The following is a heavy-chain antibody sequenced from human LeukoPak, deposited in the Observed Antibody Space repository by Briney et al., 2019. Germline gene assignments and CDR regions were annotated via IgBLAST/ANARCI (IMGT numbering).Heavy chain of an antibody. D-gene: IGHD3-3*02. CDR3: ARVIFAAYYYYGMDV. CDR2: INHSGST. V-gene: IGHV4-39*07. J-gene: IGHJ6*02. Sequence: SETLSLTCTVSGGSISSGGYYWSWIRQPPGKGLEWIGEINHSGSTNYNPSLKSRVTISVDTSKNQFSLKLSSVTAADTAVYYCARVIFAAYYYYGMDVWGQGTTVTVSS. CDR1: GGSISSGGYY.